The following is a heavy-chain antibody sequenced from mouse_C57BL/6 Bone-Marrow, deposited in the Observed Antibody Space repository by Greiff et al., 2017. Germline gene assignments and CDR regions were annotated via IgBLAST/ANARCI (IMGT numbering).Heavy chain of an antibody. D-gene: IGHD1-1*01. V-gene: IGHV1-39*01. CDR1: GYSFTDYN. CDR2: INPNSGTT. CDR3: ARDTTVRGPYYFDY. J-gene: IGHJ2*01. Sequence: QLQESGPELVKPGASVKISCKASGYSFTDYNMNWVKQSNGKSLEWIGVINPNSGTTRYNQKFKGKATLTVDQSSSTAYMQLNSLTSEDSAVYYCARDTTVRGPYYFDYWCQGTTLTVSS.